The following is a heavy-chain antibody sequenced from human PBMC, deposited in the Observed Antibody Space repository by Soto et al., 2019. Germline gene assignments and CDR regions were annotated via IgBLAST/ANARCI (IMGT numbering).Heavy chain of an antibody. CDR3: AKAGPGLAVDY. CDR2: ISYDGSNK. J-gene: IGHJ4*02. D-gene: IGHD6-6*01. Sequence: QVQLVESGGGVVQPGRSLRLSCAASGFTFSSYGMHWVRQAPGKGLEWVAVISYDGSNKYYADSVKGRFTISRDNSKNTLYLQMNSLRAEDTAVYYCAKAGPGLAVDYWGQGTLVTVSS. V-gene: IGHV3-30*18. CDR1: GFTFSSYG.